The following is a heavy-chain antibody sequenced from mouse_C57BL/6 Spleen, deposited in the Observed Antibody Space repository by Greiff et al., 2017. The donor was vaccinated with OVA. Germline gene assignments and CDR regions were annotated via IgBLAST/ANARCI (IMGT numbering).Heavy chain of an antibody. V-gene: IGHV1-81*01. CDR2: IYPRSGNT. Sequence: QVQLQQSGAELARPGASVKLSCKASGYTFTSYGISWVKQRTGQGLEWIGEIYPRSGNTYYNAKFKGKATLTADKSSSTAYMELRSLTSEDSAVDFCARDYYGSSQSLAYWGQGTLVTVSA. J-gene: IGHJ3*01. CDR3: ARDYYGSSQSLAY. D-gene: IGHD1-1*01. CDR1: GYTFTSYG.